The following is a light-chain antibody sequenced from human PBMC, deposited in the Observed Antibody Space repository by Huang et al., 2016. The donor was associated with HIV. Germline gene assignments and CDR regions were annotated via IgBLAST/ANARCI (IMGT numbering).Light chain of an antibody. Sequence: EIVLTQSPASLSLSPGERAMLSCGASQSGSSRYLVWLQQRPGLRPRLLIYDASVRAPCIPDRFSGGGSGTDFTLTISRLGPEDLSVYYCQQYSSSSYTFGQGTKLEIK. CDR3: QQYSSSSYT. CDR1: QSGSSRY. J-gene: IGKJ2*01. V-gene: IGKV3D-20*01. CDR2: DAS.